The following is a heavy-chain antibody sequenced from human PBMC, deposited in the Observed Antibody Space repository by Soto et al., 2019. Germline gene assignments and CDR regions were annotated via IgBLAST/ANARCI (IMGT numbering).Heavy chain of an antibody. CDR2: IWYDGSNN. V-gene: IGHV3-33*01. CDR1: GFTFGSHG. D-gene: IGHD7-27*01. CDR3: VRANWGSGGFFDY. Sequence: QVHLVESGGGVVQPGRSLRLSCAASGFTFGSHGMHWVRQAPGKGLEWVAVIWYDGSNNYYADSVRGRFTISRDNSKNTLYLKMNSLRAEDTAVYYCVRANWGSGGFFDYWGQGTLVTVSS. J-gene: IGHJ4*02.